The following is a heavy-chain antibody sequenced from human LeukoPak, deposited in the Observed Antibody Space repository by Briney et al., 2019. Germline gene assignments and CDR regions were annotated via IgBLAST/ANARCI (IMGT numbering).Heavy chain of an antibody. Sequence: PGGSLRLSCAASGFTVSSNYMSWVRQAPGKGLEWVSVIYSGGSTYYADSVKGRFTISRDNSKNTLYLQMNSLRAEDTAVYYCATRYSSGWYSGPIDYWGQGTLVTVSS. CDR2: IYSGGST. J-gene: IGHJ4*02. CDR3: ATRYSSGWYSGPIDY. D-gene: IGHD6-19*01. V-gene: IGHV3-53*01. CDR1: GFTVSSNY.